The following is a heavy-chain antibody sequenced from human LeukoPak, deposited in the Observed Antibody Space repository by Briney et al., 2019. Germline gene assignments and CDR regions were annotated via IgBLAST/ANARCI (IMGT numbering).Heavy chain of an antibody. J-gene: IGHJ6*03. CDR3: ARHSGYSYGYAYYYYYMDV. Sequence: SETLSLTCTVSGGSISSNSYYWIWLPQPPGKGLEGIGHNYYSGCTYYNPSLKSRVTISVDPSKNPFSLKLSSVTAADTAVYYCARHSGYSYGYAYYYYYMDVWGKGTTVSVSS. CDR1: GGSISSNSYY. D-gene: IGHD5-18*01. V-gene: IGHV4-39*01. CDR2: NYYSGCT.